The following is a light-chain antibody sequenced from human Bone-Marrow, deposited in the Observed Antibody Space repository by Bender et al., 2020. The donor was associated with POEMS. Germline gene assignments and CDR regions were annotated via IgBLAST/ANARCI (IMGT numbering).Light chain of an antibody. V-gene: IGLV2-11*01. Sequence: QSALTQPRSLSGSPGQSITISCTGTSSDVGGYNYVSWYQQYPGKAPKLMIYEVTKRPSGVPNRFSGSKSGATASLTISGLQTEDEADYYCSVYVTSDSLYVFGSGTTVTVL. CDR1: SSDVGGYNY. J-gene: IGLJ1*01. CDR3: SVYVTSDSLYV. CDR2: EVT.